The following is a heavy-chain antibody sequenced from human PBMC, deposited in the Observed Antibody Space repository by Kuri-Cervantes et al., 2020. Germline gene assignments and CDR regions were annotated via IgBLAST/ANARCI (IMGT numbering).Heavy chain of an antibody. Sequence: GGSLRLSCAASGFTFSSYAMHWVRQAPGKGLEWVAVISYDGSNKYYADSVKGRFTISRDNSKNTLYLQMNSLRAEDTAVYHCAREGFRKQWLVRNYYYGMDVWGQGTTVTVSS. J-gene: IGHJ6*02. CDR3: AREGFRKQWLVRNYYYGMDV. CDR1: GFTFSSYA. D-gene: IGHD6-19*01. CDR2: ISYDGSNK. V-gene: IGHV3-30-3*01.